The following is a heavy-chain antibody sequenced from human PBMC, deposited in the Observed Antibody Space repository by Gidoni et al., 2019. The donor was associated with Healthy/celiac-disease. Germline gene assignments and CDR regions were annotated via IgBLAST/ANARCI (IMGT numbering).Heavy chain of an antibody. CDR3: AKGGAPGYYYYYGMDV. Sequence: EAQLVESGGGLVQPGGSLRLSCAASGFTFSSSAMSWVRQAPGKGLEWVSAISGSGGSTYYADSVKGRFTISRDNSKNTLYLQMNSLRAEDTAVYYCAKGGAPGYYYYYGMDVWGQGTTVTVSS. J-gene: IGHJ6*02. CDR1: GFTFSSSA. V-gene: IGHV3-23*04. CDR2: ISGSGGST. D-gene: IGHD1-26*01.